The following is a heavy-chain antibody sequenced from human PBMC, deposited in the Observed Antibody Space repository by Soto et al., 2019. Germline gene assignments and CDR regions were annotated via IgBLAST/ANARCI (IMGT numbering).Heavy chain of an antibody. CDR2: IYYSGST. Sequence: PSETLSLTCTVSGGSISSYYWSWFRQPPGKGLEWIGYIYYSGSTNYNPSLKSRVTISVDTSKNQFSLKLSSVTAADTAVYYCARDGNGNFDYWGQGTLVTVSS. CDR3: ARDGNGNFDY. D-gene: IGHD1-1*01. CDR1: GGSISSYY. V-gene: IGHV4-59*01. J-gene: IGHJ4*02.